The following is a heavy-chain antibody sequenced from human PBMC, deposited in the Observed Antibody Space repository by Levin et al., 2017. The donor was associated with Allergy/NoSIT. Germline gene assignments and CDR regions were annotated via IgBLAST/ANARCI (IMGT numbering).Heavy chain of an antibody. D-gene: IGHD2-2*01. Sequence: GGSLRLSCAASGFTFSSYSMNWVRQAPGKGLEWVSSISSSSSYIYYADSVKGRFTISRDNAKNSLYLQMNSLRAEDTAVYYCASGRPTQTRYDYGMDVWGQGTTVTVSS. V-gene: IGHV3-21*01. CDR2: ISSSSSYI. CDR1: GFTFSSYS. J-gene: IGHJ6*02. CDR3: ASGRPTQTRYDYGMDV.